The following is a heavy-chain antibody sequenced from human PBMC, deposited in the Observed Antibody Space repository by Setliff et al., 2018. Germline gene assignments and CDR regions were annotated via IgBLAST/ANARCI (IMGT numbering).Heavy chain of an antibody. Sequence: SETLSLTCSVSGGFISSYYWSWIRQPPGRGLEWIGLIYTSLSTIYNPSLKSRVTISVDTSKNHFSLRLGSVTAADTAVYYCARAVNFGDYGDNWFDSWGQGTLVTVSS. J-gene: IGHJ5*01. CDR1: GGFISSYY. D-gene: IGHD4-17*01. CDR3: ARAVNFGDYGDNWFDS. CDR2: IYTSLST. V-gene: IGHV4-4*08.